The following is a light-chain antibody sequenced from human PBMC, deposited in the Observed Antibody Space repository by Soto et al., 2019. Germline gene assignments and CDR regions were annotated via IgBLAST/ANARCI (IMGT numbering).Light chain of an antibody. V-gene: IGKV1-9*01. J-gene: IGKJ5*01. CDR2: GAT. CDR1: QGISNY. CDR3: QQLKSYVT. Sequence: IQLTQSPSSLSASVGDRVTITFRASQGISNYLARYQQKPGKTPRLLIYGATTLQSGVPSRFSGSGSGTDFALTISSLQPEDFATYYCQQLKSYVTFGQGTRLEIK.